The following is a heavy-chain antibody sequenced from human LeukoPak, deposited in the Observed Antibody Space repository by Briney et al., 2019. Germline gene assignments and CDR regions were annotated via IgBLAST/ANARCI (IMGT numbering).Heavy chain of an antibody. D-gene: IGHD3-22*01. J-gene: IGHJ6*02. CDR1: GFTVSSNY. Sequence: AGSLRLSCAASGFTVSSNYMSWVRQVPGKVLEWVSLIYSGGSTYYADSVKGRFTISRDNSKNTLYLQMNSLRAEDTAVYYCARGDYYDHQGMDVWGQGTTVTVSS. CDR2: IYSGGST. V-gene: IGHV3-66*01. CDR3: ARGDYYDHQGMDV.